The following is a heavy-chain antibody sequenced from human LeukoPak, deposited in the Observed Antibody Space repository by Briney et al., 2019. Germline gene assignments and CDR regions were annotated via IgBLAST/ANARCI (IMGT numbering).Heavy chain of an antibody. CDR2: ISYDGSNK. CDR3: ARGASYFREVDY. Sequence: PGGSLRLSCAASGFTFSSYAMHWVRQAPGKGLEWVAVISYDGSNKYYADSVKGRFTISRDNSKNTLYLQMNSLRAEDTAVYYCARGASYFREVDYWGQGTLVTVSS. V-gene: IGHV3-30*04. D-gene: IGHD3-9*01. J-gene: IGHJ4*02. CDR1: GFTFSSYA.